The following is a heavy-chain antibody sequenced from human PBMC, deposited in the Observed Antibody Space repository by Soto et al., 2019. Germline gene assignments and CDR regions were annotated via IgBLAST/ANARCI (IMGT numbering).Heavy chain of an antibody. V-gene: IGHV1-69*01. Sequence: QVQLVQSVAEVKKPGSSVKVSCKASGGTFSSYAISWVRQAPGQALEWMGGIIPIFDTANYAQKFQGRVKITADDSTSTAYMELSSLRSEDTAVYCCARDRAGAHYLDYWGQGTLVTVSS. CDR1: GGTFSSYA. CDR3: ARDRAGAHYLDY. CDR2: IIPIFDTA. J-gene: IGHJ4*02.